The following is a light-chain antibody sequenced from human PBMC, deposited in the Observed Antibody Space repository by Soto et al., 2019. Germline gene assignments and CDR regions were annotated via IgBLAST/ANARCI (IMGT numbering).Light chain of an antibody. V-gene: IGKV3D-15*01. J-gene: IGKJ1*01. CDR3: QQYNNWPRT. CDR1: QSVSAGY. Sequence: EIVLTQSPGTLSLSPGERATLSCRASQSVSAGYFAWYQQKPGQAPRLLIYETSSRTTGTPGRFSGSGSGTEFTLTISSLQSEDFAVYYCQQYNNWPRTFGQGTKVDIK. CDR2: ETS.